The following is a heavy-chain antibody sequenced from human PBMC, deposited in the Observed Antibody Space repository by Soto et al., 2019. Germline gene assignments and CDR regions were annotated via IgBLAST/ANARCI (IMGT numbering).Heavy chain of an antibody. CDR1: GGSVSSGSYY. J-gene: IGHJ6*02. D-gene: IGHD5-12*01. V-gene: IGHV4-61*01. Sequence: SETLSLTCTVSGGSVSSGSYYWSWVLQPPGKGLEWIGYIYYSGSTNYNPSLKSRVTISVDTSKNQFSLKLSSVTAAETAVYYCAREVKGRDGYNYYYYYGMDVWGQGTTVTVSS. CDR2: IYYSGST. CDR3: AREVKGRDGYNYYYYYGMDV.